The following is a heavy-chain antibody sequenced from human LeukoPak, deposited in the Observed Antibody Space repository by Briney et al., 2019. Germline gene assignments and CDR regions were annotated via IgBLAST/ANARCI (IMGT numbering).Heavy chain of an antibody. CDR2: ICKNSYYI. V-gene: IGHV3-21*01. CDR1: GFTLSRYS. J-gene: IGHJ3*02. D-gene: IGHD3-22*01. Sequence: GAPRLSCAASGFTLSRYSMNWGRQGPGEGVEWVSSICKNSYYIYYADSVEGRFTISRDNAKNSLYLQMNSLRAEDSAVYYCARDKDYYDSTGYYYLDAFDIWGQGTMVTVSS. CDR3: ARDKDYYDSTGYYYLDAFDI.